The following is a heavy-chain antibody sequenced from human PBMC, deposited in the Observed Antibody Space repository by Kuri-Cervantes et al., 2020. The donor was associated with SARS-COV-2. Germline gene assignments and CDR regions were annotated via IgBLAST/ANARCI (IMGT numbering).Heavy chain of an antibody. CDR3: AKVDPPVEWELPVSYFDY. D-gene: IGHD1-26*01. CDR1: GFTFSNYW. CDR2: INSDGSST. J-gene: IGHJ4*02. V-gene: IGHV3-74*01. Sequence: GGSLRLSCAASGFTFSNYWMHWVRQGPGKGLVWVSRINSDGSSTSYADSVKGRFTISRDNSKNTLYLQMNSLRAEDTAVYYCAKVDPPVEWELPVSYFDYWGQGTLVTVSS.